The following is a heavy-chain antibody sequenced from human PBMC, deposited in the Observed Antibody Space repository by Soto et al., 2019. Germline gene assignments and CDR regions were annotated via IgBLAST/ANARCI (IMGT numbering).Heavy chain of an antibody. J-gene: IGHJ4*02. Sequence: QVQLQESGAGLVKPSQTLSLTCNVSGDSISSGGDYWTWIRQRPGKGLESIGYNYYTGGAYYNPPLKSRVILSVDTSKKQFSLELNSVTAADTAVYYCARGLTMLRGVMDSWCQRILVTVSS. D-gene: IGHD3-10*01. CDR3: ARGLTMLRGVMDS. CDR1: GDSISSGGDY. CDR2: NYYTGGA. V-gene: IGHV4-31*03.